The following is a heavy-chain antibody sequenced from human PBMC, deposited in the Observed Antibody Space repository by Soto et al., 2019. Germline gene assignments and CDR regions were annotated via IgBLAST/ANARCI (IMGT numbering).Heavy chain of an antibody. CDR1: GDTFSFYT. CDR3: ATSYGSGYRAFDY. D-gene: IGHD3-10*01. CDR2: INPILNMS. Sequence: SVKVSCKASGDTFSFYTINWVRQAPGLGLEWVGRINPILNMSNYAQKFQGRVTMTADKSTSTAYMELRSLRSEDTAIYYCATSYGSGYRAFDYWG. J-gene: IGHJ4*01. V-gene: IGHV1-69*02.